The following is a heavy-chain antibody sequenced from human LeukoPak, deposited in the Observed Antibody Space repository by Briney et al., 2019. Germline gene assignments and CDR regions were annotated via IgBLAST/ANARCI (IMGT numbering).Heavy chain of an antibody. CDR1: GFTFSSYA. J-gene: IGHJ4*02. Sequence: PGGSLRLSCAASGFTFSSYAMHWVRQAPGKGLEWVAVISYDGSNKYYADSVKGRFTISRDNSKNTLYLQMNSLRAEDTAVYYCARVQKRGIQLWWTWDYWGQGTLVTVSS. CDR3: ARVQKRGIQLWWTWDY. CDR2: ISYDGSNK. D-gene: IGHD5-18*01. V-gene: IGHV3-30-3*01.